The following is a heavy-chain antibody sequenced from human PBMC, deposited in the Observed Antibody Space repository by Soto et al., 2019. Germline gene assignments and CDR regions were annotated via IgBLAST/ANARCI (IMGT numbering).Heavy chain of an antibody. V-gene: IGHV3-23*01. CDR3: AKATYGSYWYFDL. CDR2: ISGSGGST. CDR1: GFTFSSYA. Sequence: EVQLLESGGGLVQPGGSLRLSCAASGFTFSSYAMSWVRQAPGKGLEWVSAISGSGGSTYYADSVKGRFTISRDSSKNSLYRQMNSLRAEDTAVYYCAKATYGSYWYFDLWGRGTLVTVSS. D-gene: IGHD3-10*01. J-gene: IGHJ2*01.